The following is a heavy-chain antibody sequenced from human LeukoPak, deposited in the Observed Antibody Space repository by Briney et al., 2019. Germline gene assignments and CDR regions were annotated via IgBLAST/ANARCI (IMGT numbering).Heavy chain of an antibody. J-gene: IGHJ6*02. D-gene: IGHD3-3*01. CDR3: ATSVLEWSLYYYYGMDV. Sequence: KPSETLSLTCAVSGGSISSGGYSWSWIRQPPGKGLEWIGYIYHSGSTYYNPSLKSRVTMSVDRSKNQFSLKLSSVTAADTAVYYCATSVLEWSLYYYYGMDVWGQGTTVTVSS. CDR1: GGSISSGGYS. V-gene: IGHV4-30-2*01. CDR2: IYHSGST.